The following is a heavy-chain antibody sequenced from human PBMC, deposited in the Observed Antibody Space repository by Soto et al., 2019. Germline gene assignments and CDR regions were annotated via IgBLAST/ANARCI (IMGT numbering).Heavy chain of an antibody. CDR1: GFTFSSYS. D-gene: IGHD3-10*01. CDR3: ARDSLLWFGPDFDY. Sequence: GGSLRLSSAASGFTFSSYSMNWVRQAPGKGLEWVSYISSSSSTIYYADSVKGRFTISRDNAKNSLYLQMNSLRAEDTAVYYCARDSLLWFGPDFDYWGQGTLVTVSS. V-gene: IGHV3-48*01. CDR2: ISSSSSTI. J-gene: IGHJ4*02.